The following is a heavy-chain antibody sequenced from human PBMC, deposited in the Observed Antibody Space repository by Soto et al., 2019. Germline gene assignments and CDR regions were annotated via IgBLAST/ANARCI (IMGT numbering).Heavy chain of an antibody. CDR2: IIPISGTA. J-gene: IGHJ4*02. CDR3: ARDGGKHSGGIDY. D-gene: IGHD1-26*01. V-gene: IGHV1-69*01. CDR1: GGTFSSYS. Sequence: QVQLVQSGAEVKKPGSSVKVSCKASGGTFSSYSINWVRQAPGQGLEWMGEIIPISGTANYAQKFQGRVTITADESTSTAYMELTSLSSEDTAVYYCARDGGKHSGGIDYWSQGNLVTVSS.